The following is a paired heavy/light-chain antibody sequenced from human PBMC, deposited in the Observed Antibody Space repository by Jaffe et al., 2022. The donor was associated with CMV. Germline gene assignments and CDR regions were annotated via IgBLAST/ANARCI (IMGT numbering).Heavy chain of an antibody. CDR1: GFTFSNYA. D-gene: IGHD3-22*01. CDR2: ISGSGGSR. V-gene: IGHV3-23*04. CDR3: ARAPDPYYDRSGYDY. Sequence: EVQLVESGGGLIQPGGSLRLSCAASGFTFSNYAMSWVRQAPGKGLEWVSAISGSGGSRYNADSLKGRFTISRDNSKNTLYLQMNTLSAEDTAIYYCARAPDPYYDRSGYDYWGQGTLVTVSS. J-gene: IGHJ4*02.
Light chain of an antibody. J-gene: IGKJ1*01. CDR2: DAS. CDR1: HNIRSN. CDR3: QQYNNWPRT. Sequence: EIVMTQSPATLSVSPGERATLSCRASHNIRSNLAWYQQKPGQAPRLLIFDASIRATGIPARFSGSGSGTEFTLTISSLQSGDFAFYYCQQYNNWPRTFGQGTKVEIK. V-gene: IGKV3-15*01.